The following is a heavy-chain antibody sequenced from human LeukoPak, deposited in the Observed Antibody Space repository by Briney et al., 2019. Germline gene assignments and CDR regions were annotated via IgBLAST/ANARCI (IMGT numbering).Heavy chain of an antibody. CDR2: MYYSGTT. V-gene: IGHV4-59*12. J-gene: IGHJ4*02. D-gene: IGHD5-18*01. Sequence: SSETLSLTCSVSGDSMSGYYWSWIRQPPGKGLEWIGYMYYSGTTNYNPSLKSRVTISADTSKNHFSLKLYSVTAADTAVYYCARDLGYSYGNLGYWGQGTLVTVSS. CDR3: ARDLGYSYGNLGY. CDR1: GDSMSGYY.